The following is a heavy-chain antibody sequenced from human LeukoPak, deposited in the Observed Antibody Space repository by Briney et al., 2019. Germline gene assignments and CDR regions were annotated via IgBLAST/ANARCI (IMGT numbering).Heavy chain of an antibody. CDR2: IWYDGSNK. V-gene: IGHV3-33*08. CDR3: ARVEQQLVFYFGY. CDR1: GFTFTSYG. Sequence: GTSLRLSCAASGFTFTSYGMHWVRQSPGKGLEWVAVIWYDGSNKYYADSVKGRFTISRDNSKNTLYLQMNSLRAEDTAVYYCARVEQQLVFYFGYWGQGTLVTVSS. D-gene: IGHD6-13*01. J-gene: IGHJ4*02.